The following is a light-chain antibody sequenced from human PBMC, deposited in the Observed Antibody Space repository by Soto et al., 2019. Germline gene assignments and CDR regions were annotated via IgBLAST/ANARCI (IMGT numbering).Light chain of an antibody. Sequence: QSVLTQPPSASGTPGQRVTISCSGSSSDIGSNTVNWYQQLPGTAPKLLIYSNNQRPSGVPDRFSGSKSGTSASLAISGLQSEDEADYYSAAWDDSLNGPVFGGGTKLTVL. J-gene: IGLJ3*02. CDR1: SSDIGSNT. CDR3: AAWDDSLNGPV. CDR2: SNN. V-gene: IGLV1-44*01.